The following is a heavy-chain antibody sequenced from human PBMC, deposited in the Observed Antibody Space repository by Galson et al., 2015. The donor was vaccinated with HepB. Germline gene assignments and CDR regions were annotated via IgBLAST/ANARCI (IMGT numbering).Heavy chain of an antibody. Sequence: QSGAEVKKPGESLRISCRGSEYSFTSFWISWVRQKPGKGLEWMGRIDPSDSYTNYSPSFQGHVTISAAKSISTAYLQWSSLKASDTAIYYCARRTGVVIPSLGSLRAFDIWGQGTLVTVSS. V-gene: IGHV5-10-1*01. D-gene: IGHD3-3*01. J-gene: IGHJ3*02. CDR3: ARRTGVVIPSLGSLRAFDI. CDR1: EYSFTSFW. CDR2: IDPSDSYT.